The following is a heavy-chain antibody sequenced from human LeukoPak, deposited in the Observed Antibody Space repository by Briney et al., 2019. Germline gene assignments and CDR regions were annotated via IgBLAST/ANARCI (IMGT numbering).Heavy chain of an antibody. CDR1: GYTFTSYY. Sequence: ASVKVSCKASGYTFTSYYMHWVRQAPGQGLEWMGIINPSGGSTSYAQKFQGRVTMTRDTSTSTVYMELSSLRPEDTAVYYCARTVYYDSSGYYYSWYFDLWGRGTLVTVSS. CDR2: INPSGGST. D-gene: IGHD3-22*01. J-gene: IGHJ2*01. V-gene: IGHV1-46*01. CDR3: ARTVYYDSSGYYYSWYFDL.